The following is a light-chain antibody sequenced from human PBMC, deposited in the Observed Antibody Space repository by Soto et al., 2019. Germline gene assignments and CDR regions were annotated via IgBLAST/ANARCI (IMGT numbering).Light chain of an antibody. CDR3: SSYAGTNIYVV. CDR2: EVS. V-gene: IGLV2-8*01. Sequence: QSALTQPPSASGSPGQSVTISCTGTSSDVGGYNYVSWYQHHPGKAPKLIIYEVSKRPSGVPDRFSGSKSGNTASLTVSGLQAGDEAEYYCSSYAGTNIYVVFGGGTKVTVL. J-gene: IGLJ2*01. CDR1: SSDVGGYNY.